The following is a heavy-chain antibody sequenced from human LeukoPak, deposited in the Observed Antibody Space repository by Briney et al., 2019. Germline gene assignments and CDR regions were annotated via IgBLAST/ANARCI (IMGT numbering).Heavy chain of an antibody. CDR2: ITNIGST. D-gene: IGHD3-22*01. Sequence: SETLSLTCTVSGGSISSYYWSWIRQSPGKGLEWIGYITNIGSTNYNPSLKSRVTISGDTSRNQFSLKLSSVSAAGTAVSYRDRHGGDGYYDSRSPVDYWGQGTLVTVSS. CDR1: GGSISSYY. J-gene: IGHJ4*02. V-gene: IGHV4-59*01. CDR3: DRHGGDGYYDSRSPVDY.